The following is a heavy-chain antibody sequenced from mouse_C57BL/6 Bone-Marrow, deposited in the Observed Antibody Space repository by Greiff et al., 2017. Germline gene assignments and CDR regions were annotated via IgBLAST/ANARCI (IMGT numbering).Heavy chain of an antibody. J-gene: IGHJ4*01. D-gene: IGHD2-1*01. CDR1: GYTFTSYT. CDR2: INPSSGYT. Sequence: QVQLQQSGAELARPGASVKMSCKASGYTFTSYTMHWVKQRPGQGLEWIGYINPSSGYTKYNQKFKDKATLTADKSSSTAYMQLSSLTSEDSAVYYCASRYGNYYYYAMDYWGQGTSVTVSS. CDR3: ASRYGNYYYYAMDY. V-gene: IGHV1-4*01.